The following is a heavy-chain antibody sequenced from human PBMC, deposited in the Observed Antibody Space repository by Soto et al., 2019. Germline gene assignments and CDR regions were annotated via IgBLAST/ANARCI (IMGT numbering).Heavy chain of an antibody. V-gene: IGHV4-31*03. CDR1: GGSISSGGYY. CDR2: IYYSGST. CDR3: ARDCLGGGDCSRDY. D-gene: IGHD2-21*02. J-gene: IGHJ4*02. Sequence: SETLSLTCTVSGGSISSGGYYWSWIRQHPGKGLEWIGYIYYSGSTYYNPTLKSRVTISVDTSENQFSLELSSVTAADTAVYYCARDCLGGGDCSRDYWGQGTLVTVSS.